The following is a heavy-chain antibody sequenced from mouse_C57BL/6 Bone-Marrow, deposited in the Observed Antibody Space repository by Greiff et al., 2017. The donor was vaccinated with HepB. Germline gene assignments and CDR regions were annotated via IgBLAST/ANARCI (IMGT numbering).Heavy chain of an antibody. V-gene: IGHV5-9-1*02. CDR3: TRGVYYSKRAMDY. CDR1: GFTFSSYA. Sequence: DVMLVESGEGLVKPGGSLKLSCAASGFTFSSYAMSWVRQTPEKRLEWVAYISSGGDYIYYADTVKGRFTISRDNARNTLYLQMSSLKSEDTAMYYCTRGVYYSKRAMDYWGQGTSVTVSS. J-gene: IGHJ4*01. CDR2: ISSGGDYI. D-gene: IGHD2-5*01.